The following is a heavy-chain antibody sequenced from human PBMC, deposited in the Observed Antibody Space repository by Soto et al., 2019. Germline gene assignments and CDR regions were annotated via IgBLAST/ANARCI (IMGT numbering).Heavy chain of an antibody. J-gene: IGHJ4*02. CDR1: GGSFSGYY. D-gene: IGHD3-10*01. CDR3: ARGKWFGEFHLPPDY. V-gene: IGHV4-34*01. CDR2: INHSGST. Sequence: QVQLQQWGAGLLKPSETLSLTCAVYGGSFSGYYWSWIRQPPGKGLEWIGEINHSGSTNYNPSLKSRVTISVDTSKNQLSLKLSSVTAADTAVYYCARGKWFGEFHLPPDYWGQGTLVTVSS.